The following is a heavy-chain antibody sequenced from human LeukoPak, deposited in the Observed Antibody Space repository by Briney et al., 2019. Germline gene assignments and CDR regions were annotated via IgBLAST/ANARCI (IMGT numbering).Heavy chain of an antibody. CDR1: GFTFTNYW. CDR2: ISYAGNNK. CDR3: ARATYSSGGWYDPIPGYFDY. J-gene: IGHJ4*02. Sequence: GGSLRLSCAASGFTFTNYWMNWVRQAPGKGLEWVAVISYAGNNKYYADSVKGRSTISRDNSKSTLYLQMNSLRAEDTAVYYCARATYSSGGWYDPIPGYFDYWGQGTLVTVSS. D-gene: IGHD6-19*01. V-gene: IGHV3-30*03.